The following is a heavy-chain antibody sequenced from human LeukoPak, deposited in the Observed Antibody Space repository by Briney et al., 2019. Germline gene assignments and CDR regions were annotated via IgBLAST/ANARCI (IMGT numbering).Heavy chain of an antibody. CDR2: INPNSGGT. J-gene: IGHJ4*02. CDR1: GYTFTGYY. Sequence: ASVTVSCTASGYTFTGYYMHWVRQAPGQGLEWMGWINPNSGGTNYAQKFQGRVTMTRDTSISTAYMELSRLRSDDTAVYYCARSSSSIAARHGYWGQGTLVTVSP. V-gene: IGHV1-2*02. D-gene: IGHD6-6*01. CDR3: ARSSSSIAARHGY.